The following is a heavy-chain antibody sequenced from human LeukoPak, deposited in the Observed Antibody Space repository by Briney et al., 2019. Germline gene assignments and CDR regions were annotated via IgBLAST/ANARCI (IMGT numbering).Heavy chain of an antibody. CDR3: ARGYSNQFDY. J-gene: IGHJ4*02. Sequence: PSETLSLTCAVYGGSFSGYYWSWIRQPPGKGLEWIGEINHSGSTNYNPSLKSRVTISVDTSKNQFSLKLSSVTAADTAVYHCARGYSNQFDYWGQGTLVTVSS. CDR1: GGSFSGYY. V-gene: IGHV4-34*01. CDR2: INHSGST. D-gene: IGHD4-11*01.